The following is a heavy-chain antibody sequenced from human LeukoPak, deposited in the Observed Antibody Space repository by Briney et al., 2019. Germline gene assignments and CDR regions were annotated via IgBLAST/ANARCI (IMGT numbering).Heavy chain of an antibody. Sequence: GESLKISCKGSGYSFTSYWIGRVRQMPGKGLEWMGIIYPDDSDTRYSPSFQGQVTISADKSISTAYLQWSSLKASDTAMYYCARHEAAAAGRSWFDPWGQGTLVTVSS. D-gene: IGHD6-13*01. J-gene: IGHJ5*02. V-gene: IGHV5-51*01. CDR3: ARHEAAAAGRSWFDP. CDR1: GYSFTSYW. CDR2: IYPDDSDT.